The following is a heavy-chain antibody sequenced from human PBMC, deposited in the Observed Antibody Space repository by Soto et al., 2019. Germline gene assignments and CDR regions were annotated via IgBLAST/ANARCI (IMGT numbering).Heavy chain of an antibody. V-gene: IGHV3-21*01. CDR2: ISSSSSYI. D-gene: IGHD6-13*01. Sequence: GGSLRLSCAASGFTFSSYSMNWVRQAPGKGLEWVSSISSSSSYIYYADSVKGRFTISRDSAKNSLYLQMNSLRAEDTAVYYCAREGSSWYLSRDYYGMDVWGQGTTVTVSS. CDR1: GFTFSSYS. CDR3: AREGSSWYLSRDYYGMDV. J-gene: IGHJ6*02.